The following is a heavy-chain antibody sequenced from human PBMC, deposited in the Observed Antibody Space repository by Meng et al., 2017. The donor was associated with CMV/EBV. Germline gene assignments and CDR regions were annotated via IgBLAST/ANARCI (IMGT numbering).Heavy chain of an antibody. CDR2: INSDGSST. J-gene: IGHJ4*02. V-gene: IGHV3-74*01. CDR3: ARDPGHFWSVSYYFDY. Sequence: GGSLRLSCAASGFTFSSYWMHWVRQAPGKGLVWVSRINSDGSSTNYADSVKGRFTISRDNAKNTLYLQMNSLRAEDTAVYFCARDPGHFWSVSYYFDYWGQGTLVTVSS. CDR1: GFTFSSYW. D-gene: IGHD3-3*02.